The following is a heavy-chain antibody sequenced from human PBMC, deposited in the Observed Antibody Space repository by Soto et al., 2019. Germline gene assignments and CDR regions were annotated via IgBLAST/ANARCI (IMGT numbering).Heavy chain of an antibody. V-gene: IGHV1-3*01. CDR1: GYTLTSYA. J-gene: IGHJ6*02. CDR2: INAGNGNT. Sequence: ASVKFSCKASGYTLTSYAMPWVRQAPGQSLECMGWINAGNGNTKYSQKFQDRVTITRDTSAITAYMELRRLRSEDTAVYYCARESGDIVVVPTTTEDYGMDVWGQGSTVTVSS. D-gene: IGHD2-2*01. CDR3: ARESGDIVVVPTTTEDYGMDV.